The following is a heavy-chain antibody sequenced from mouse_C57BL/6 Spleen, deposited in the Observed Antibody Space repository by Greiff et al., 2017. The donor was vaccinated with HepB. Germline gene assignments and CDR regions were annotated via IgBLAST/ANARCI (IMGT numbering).Heavy chain of an antibody. CDR2: IHPSDSDT. J-gene: IGHJ1*03. Sequence: VQLQQSGAELVKPGASVKVSCKASGYTFTSYWMHWVKQRPGQGLEWIGRIHPSDSDTNYNQKFKGKATLTVDKSSSTAYMQLSSLTSEDSAVYYCASTTVVAWYFDVLGTGTTVTVSS. V-gene: IGHV1-74*01. D-gene: IGHD1-1*01. CDR1: GYTFTSYW. CDR3: ASTTVVAWYFDV.